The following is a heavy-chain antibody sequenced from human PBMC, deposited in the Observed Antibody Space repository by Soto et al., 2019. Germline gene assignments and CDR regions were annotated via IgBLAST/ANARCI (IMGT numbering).Heavy chain of an antibody. V-gene: IGHV3-23*01. D-gene: IGHD2-2*01. Sequence: GGSLRLSCAASGFTFSSYAMSWVRQAPGKGLEWVSAISGSGGSTYYADSVKGRFTISRDNSKNTLYLQMNSLRAEDTAVYYCAKEKPAANLNYYGMDVWGQGTTVTVSS. CDR3: AKEKPAANLNYYGMDV. J-gene: IGHJ6*02. CDR2: ISGSGGST. CDR1: GFTFSSYA.